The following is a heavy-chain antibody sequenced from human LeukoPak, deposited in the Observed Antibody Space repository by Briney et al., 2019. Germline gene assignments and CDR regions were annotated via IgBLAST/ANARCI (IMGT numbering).Heavy chain of an antibody. CDR3: ARDPMVRGVIGY. D-gene: IGHD3-10*01. Sequence: SETLSLTCTVSGGSISSSSYYWGWIRQPPGKGLEWIGSIYYSGSTYYNPSLKSRVTIPVDTSKNQFSLKLSSVTAADTAVYYCARDPMVRGVIGYWGQGTLVTVSS. J-gene: IGHJ4*02. V-gene: IGHV4-39*01. CDR2: IYYSGST. CDR1: GGSISSSSYY.